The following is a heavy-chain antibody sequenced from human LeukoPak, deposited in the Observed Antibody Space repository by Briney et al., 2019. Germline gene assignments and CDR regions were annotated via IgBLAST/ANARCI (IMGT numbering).Heavy chain of an antibody. Sequence: GGSLRLSCAASGFTFSSYAMHWVRQAPGKGLEWVAVISYDGSNKYYADSVKGRFTISRDNSKNTLYLQMNSLRAEDTAVYYCASLYYDFWSGYYKRYYYYGMDVWGQGTTVTVSS. J-gene: IGHJ6*02. V-gene: IGHV3-30-3*01. CDR2: ISYDGSNK. D-gene: IGHD3-3*01. CDR3: ASLYYDFWSGYYKRYYYYGMDV. CDR1: GFTFSSYA.